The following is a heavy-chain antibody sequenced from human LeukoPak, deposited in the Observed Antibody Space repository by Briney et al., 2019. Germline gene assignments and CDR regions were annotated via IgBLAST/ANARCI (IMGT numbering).Heavy chain of an antibody. CDR1: GYTFTSYD. CDR2: MNPNSGNT. D-gene: IGHD3-10*01. V-gene: IGHV1-8*01. Sequence: ASVTVSCKASGYTFTSYDINWVRQAPGQGLEWMGWMNPNSGNTGYAQKFQGRVTITRNTSISTAYMELSSLRSEDTAVYYCARGLKRYGSGSYYFDYWGQGTLVTVSS. J-gene: IGHJ4*02. CDR3: ARGLKRYGSGSYYFDY.